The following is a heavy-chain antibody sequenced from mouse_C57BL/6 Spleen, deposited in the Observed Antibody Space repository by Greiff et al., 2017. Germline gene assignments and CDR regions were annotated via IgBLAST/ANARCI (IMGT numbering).Heavy chain of an antibody. CDR1: GFTFSDYG. V-gene: IGHV5-17*01. CDR2: ISSGSSTI. CDR3: ARPGSMDY. J-gene: IGHJ4*01. Sequence: DVKLVESGGGLVKPGGSLKLSCAASGFTFSDYGMHWVRQAPEKGLEGVAYISSGSSTIYYADTVNGRFTISRDNAKNTLFLQMTSLRSEDTAMYYCARPGSMDYWGQGTSVTVSS.